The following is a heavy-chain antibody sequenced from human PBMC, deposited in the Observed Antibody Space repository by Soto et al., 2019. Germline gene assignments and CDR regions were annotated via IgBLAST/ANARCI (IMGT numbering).Heavy chain of an antibody. CDR1: GFTFRSYT. D-gene: IGHD1-20*01. CDR2: TWHDETNK. J-gene: IGHJ4*02. V-gene: IGHV3-33*01. Sequence: LRLSCAASGFTFRSYTMHWVRQAPGKGLEWVALTWHDETNKYYADSVKGRFTISRDNSRNTLYLQMNSLRAEDTAVYYCARDLGYNSGHPFDYWGQGTQVTVSS. CDR3: ARDLGYNSGHPFDY.